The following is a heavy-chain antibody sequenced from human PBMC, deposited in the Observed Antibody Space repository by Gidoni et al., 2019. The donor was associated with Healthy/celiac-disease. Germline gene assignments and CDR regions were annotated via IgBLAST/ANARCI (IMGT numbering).Heavy chain of an antibody. D-gene: IGHD3-9*01. CDR1: VFIFSNAW. CDR3: TTNFTKLNYDILTGYREYNFDY. CDR2: IKSKTDGGTT. J-gene: IGHJ4*02. Sequence: EVQLVESGGGLVKPGGSLRLSCAASVFIFSNAWMNWVRQAPGKGLEWVGRIKSKTDGGTTDYAAPVKGRFTISRDDSKNTLYLQMNSLKTEDTAVYYCTTNFTKLNYDILTGYREYNFDYWGQGALVTVSS. V-gene: IGHV3-15*07.